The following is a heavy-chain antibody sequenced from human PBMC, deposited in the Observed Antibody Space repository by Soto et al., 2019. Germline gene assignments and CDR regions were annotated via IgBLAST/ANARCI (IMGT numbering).Heavy chain of an antibody. Sequence: QVQLVESGGGVVQPGRSLRLSCAASGFSFSNYGIHWVRQAPGKGLEWVAVVSYDGSKKYYGDSVKGRFTISRDNAENTVYLQMNSLTADDSALYYCARDSSAGGSPFDYWGQGTLVTVSS. CDR3: ARDSSAGGSPFDY. CDR2: VSYDGSKK. CDR1: GFSFSNYG. J-gene: IGHJ4*02. V-gene: IGHV3-30*03. D-gene: IGHD2-15*01.